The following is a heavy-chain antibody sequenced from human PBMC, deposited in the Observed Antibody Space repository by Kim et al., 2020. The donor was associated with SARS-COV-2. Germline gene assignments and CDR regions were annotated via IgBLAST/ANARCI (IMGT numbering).Heavy chain of an antibody. CDR2: IYTSGST. Sequence: GSLSLTCTVSGGSISSYYWSWIRQPAGKGLEWIGRIYTSGSTNYNPSLKSRVTMSVDTSKNQFSLKLSSVTAADTAVYYCARGGIAAAPGAFDIWGQGTMVTVSS. CDR1: GGSISSYY. V-gene: IGHV4-4*07. D-gene: IGHD6-13*01. J-gene: IGHJ3*02. CDR3: ARGGIAAAPGAFDI.